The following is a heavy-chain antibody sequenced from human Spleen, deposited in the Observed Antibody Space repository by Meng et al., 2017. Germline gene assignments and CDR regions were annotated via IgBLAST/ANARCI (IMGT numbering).Heavy chain of an antibody. CDR1: GGSFSGYY. D-gene: IGHD6-19*01. V-gene: IGHV4-34*01. J-gene: IGHJ5*02. CDR2: INHSGST. CDR3: VRSSGWVRTGFDP. Sequence: VLEQQWGAGRLKPAETLSLTCAVYGGSFSGYYCSWIRQPPGRGLEWIGEINHSGSTDFKPSLKSRVTVSIDTSKSQFSLKLTSVTAADTAVYYCVRSSGWVRTGFDPWGQGTLVTVSS.